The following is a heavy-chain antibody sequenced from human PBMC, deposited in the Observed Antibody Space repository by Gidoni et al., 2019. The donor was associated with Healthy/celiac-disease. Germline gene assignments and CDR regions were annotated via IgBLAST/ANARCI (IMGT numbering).Heavy chain of an antibody. CDR2: IYYSGST. CDR1: GDSISSSSYY. CDR3: ARVLNWFDP. J-gene: IGHJ5*02. V-gene: IGHV4-39*07. Sequence: QLQLQESGPGLVKPSETLSLTCTVSGDSISSSSYYWGWIRQPPGKGLGWIGSIYYSGSTYYNPSLKSRVTISVDTSKNQFSLKLSSVTAADTAVYYCARVLNWFDPWGQGTLVTVSS.